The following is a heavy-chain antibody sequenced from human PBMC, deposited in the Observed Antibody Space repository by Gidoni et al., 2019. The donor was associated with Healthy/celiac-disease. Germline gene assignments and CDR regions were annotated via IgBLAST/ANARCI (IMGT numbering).Heavy chain of an antibody. J-gene: IGHJ4*02. V-gene: IGHV5-51*01. D-gene: IGHD4-17*01. CDR1: GSSFTSYW. CDR3: ARPRQPYGDYGDY. CDR2: IYPGDSDT. Sequence: EVQLVQSGAEVKKPGQSLKFSCKGSGSSFTSYWIGWVRQMPGKGLEWMGIIYPGDSDTRYSPSFQGQVTISADKSISTAYLQWSSLKASDTAMYYCARPRQPYGDYGDYWGQGTLVTVSS.